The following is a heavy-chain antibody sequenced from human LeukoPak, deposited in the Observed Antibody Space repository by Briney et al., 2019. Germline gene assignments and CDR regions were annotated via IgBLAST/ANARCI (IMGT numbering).Heavy chain of an antibody. CDR3: AKEGWGDGYNYYYYYMDV. Sequence: GGSLRLSCAASGFTFSSYGMHWVRQAPGKGLEWVAVIWYDGSNKCYADSVKGRFTISRDNSKNTLYLQMNSLRAEDTAVYYCAKEGWGDGYNYYYYYMDVWGKGTTVTVSS. CDR1: GFTFSSYG. D-gene: IGHD5-24*01. CDR2: IWYDGSNK. V-gene: IGHV3-33*06. J-gene: IGHJ6*03.